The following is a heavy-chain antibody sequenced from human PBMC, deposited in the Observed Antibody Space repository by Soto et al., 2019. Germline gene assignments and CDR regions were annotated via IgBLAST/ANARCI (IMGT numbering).Heavy chain of an antibody. CDR3: ARVPDV. V-gene: IGHV4-39*07. J-gene: IGHJ6*02. CDR1: GGSISSSSYY. Sequence: SETLSLTCTVSGGSISSSSYYWGWIRQPPGKGLEWIGTIYYSGNIYYNPSLKSRVTISVDTAKNQFSLKLSSVTAADTAVYYCARVPDVWGQGTTVTAP. CDR2: IYYSGNI.